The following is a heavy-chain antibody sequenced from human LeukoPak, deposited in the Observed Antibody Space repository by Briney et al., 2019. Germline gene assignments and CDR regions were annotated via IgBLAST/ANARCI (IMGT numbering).Heavy chain of an antibody. V-gene: IGHV5-51*01. J-gene: IGHJ5*02. CDR2: VYPGDSDT. CDR1: GYSFTSYW. CDR3: ARDYGSGSYMDWFDP. Sequence: GESLKISCKGSGYSFTSYWIGWVRQMPGKGLEWMGIVYPGDSDTRYSPSFQGQVTISADKSISTAYLQWSSLKASDTAMYYCARDYGSGSYMDWFDPWGQGTLVTVSS. D-gene: IGHD3-10*01.